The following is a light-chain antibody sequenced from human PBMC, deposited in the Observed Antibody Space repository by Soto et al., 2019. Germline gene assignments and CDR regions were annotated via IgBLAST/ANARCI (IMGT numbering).Light chain of an antibody. CDR1: QSVGNNQ. Sequence: EVVMKQSPGTLSLSPGERATLSCRASQSVGNNQLAWYQQKPGQAPRLLIYGASSRAAGIPDRFGGSGSGTEFTLTITSLQPDDFATYYCQQFNSYSRTFGQGTKVDNK. J-gene: IGKJ1*01. V-gene: IGKV3-20*01. CDR3: QQFNSYSRT. CDR2: GAS.